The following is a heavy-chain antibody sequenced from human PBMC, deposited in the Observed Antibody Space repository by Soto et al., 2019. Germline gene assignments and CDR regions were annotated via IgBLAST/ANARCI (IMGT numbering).Heavy chain of an antibody. V-gene: IGHV3-7*01. CDR3: ARQGDMAATPADAFDI. Sequence: LRLSCAASGFTFSNYWMSWVRQAPGKGLEWVANIKQDGSENYYVDSVKGRFTTSRDNTKNSFYLQMNSLRAEDAAVYYCARQGDMAATPADAFDIWGQGTLVTVSS. J-gene: IGHJ3*02. CDR2: IKQDGSEN. CDR1: GFTFSNYW. D-gene: IGHD6-19*01.